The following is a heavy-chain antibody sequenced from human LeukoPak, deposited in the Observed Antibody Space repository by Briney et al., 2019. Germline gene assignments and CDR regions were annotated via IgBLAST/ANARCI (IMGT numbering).Heavy chain of an antibody. J-gene: IGHJ4*02. CDR3: AKEHSVLTMMRGLDS. CDR1: GFTFTSFA. Sequence: GGSLRLSCAASGFTFTSFAMNWVRQAPGKGLEWVSSISHSGGSTYYADSVKDRFTISRDNSKNTLYLQMSSLRAEDTALYYCAKEHSVLTMMRGLDSWGQGTLVTVSS. V-gene: IGHV3-23*01. D-gene: IGHD3-22*01. CDR2: ISHSGGST.